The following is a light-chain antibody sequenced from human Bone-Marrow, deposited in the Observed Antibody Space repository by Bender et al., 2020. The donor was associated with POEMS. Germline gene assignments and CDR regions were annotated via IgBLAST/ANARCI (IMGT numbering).Light chain of an antibody. CDR1: SSDIGSYKF. CDR2: EAN. V-gene: IGLV2-23*01. CDR3: CSYAGSSTWV. J-gene: IGLJ3*02. Sequence: QSALAQPASVSGTPGQSITISCTGTSSDIGSYKFVSWFQQHPGKTPKVIIYEANKRPSGVSKRFSGARSTNTASLTISGLQAEDEADYYCCSYAGSSTWVFGGGTKLTVL.